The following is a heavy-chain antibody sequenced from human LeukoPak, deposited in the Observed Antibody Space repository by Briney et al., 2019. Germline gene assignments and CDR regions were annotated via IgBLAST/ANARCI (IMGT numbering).Heavy chain of an antibody. CDR3: ARPLRGGSFQYYSDY. D-gene: IGHD1-26*01. Sequence: GGSLRLSCAASGYTFSSYSMNWVRQAPGKGLEWVSYISSSSSTIYYADSVKGRFTISRDNAKNSLYLQMNSLRAEDTAVYYCARPLRGGSFQYYSDYWGQGTLVTVSS. CDR1: GYTFSSYS. CDR2: ISSSSSTI. J-gene: IGHJ4*02. V-gene: IGHV3-48*04.